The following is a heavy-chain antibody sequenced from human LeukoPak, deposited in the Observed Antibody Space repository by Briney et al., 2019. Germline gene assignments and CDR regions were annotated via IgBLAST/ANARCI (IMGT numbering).Heavy chain of an antibody. V-gene: IGHV4-34*01. Sequence: SETLSLTCAVYGGSFSGYYWSWLRQPPGKGLEWIGEINHSGSTNYNPSLKSRVTISVDTSKNQFSLKLSSVTAADTAVYYCARPTGTVVRSSYYYYMDVWGKGTTVTVSS. CDR1: GGSFSGYY. CDR2: INHSGST. J-gene: IGHJ6*03. CDR3: ARPTGTVVRSSYYYYMDV. D-gene: IGHD4-23*01.